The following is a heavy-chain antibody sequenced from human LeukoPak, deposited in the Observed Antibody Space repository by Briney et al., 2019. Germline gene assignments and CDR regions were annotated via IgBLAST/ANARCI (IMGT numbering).Heavy chain of an antibody. V-gene: IGHV4-59*01. CDR2: IYYSGST. J-gene: IGHJ6*02. CDR1: GGSISSYY. Sequence: SETLSLTCTVSGGSISSYYWSWIRQPPGKGLEWIGYIYYSGSTNYNPSLKSRVTISVDTSKNQFSLKLSSVTAADTAVYYCARDLDPHYGMDVWGQGTTVTVSS. CDR3: ARDLDPHYGMDV.